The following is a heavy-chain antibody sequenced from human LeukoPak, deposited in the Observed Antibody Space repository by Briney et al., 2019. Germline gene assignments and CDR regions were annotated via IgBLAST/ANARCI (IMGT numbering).Heavy chain of an antibody. V-gene: IGHV3-48*01. D-gene: IGHD3-10*01. CDR3: ARDYQPGYYGLGRYYRQAFDY. J-gene: IGHJ4*02. CDR2: ISSSSSTI. CDR1: GFTFSSYS. Sequence: GGSLRLSCAASGFTFSSYSMNWVRQAPGKGLEWVSYISSSSSTIYYADSVKGRFTISRDNAKNSLYLQMNSLRAEDTAVYYCARDYQPGYYGLGRYYRQAFDYWGQGTLVTVSS.